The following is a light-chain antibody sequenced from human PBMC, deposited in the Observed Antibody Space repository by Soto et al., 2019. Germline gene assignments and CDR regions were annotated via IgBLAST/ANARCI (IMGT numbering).Light chain of an antibody. CDR2: GAS. CDR1: QSVSGNN. Sequence: EIVLTQSPGTLSLSPGERATLSCRASQSVSGNNLAWYQQKPGRPPRLLIYGASSRATGIPDRFSGSGSGTDFTLTISRLEPEDFAVYYCQQYGSSPWTFGQGTRLEIK. V-gene: IGKV3-20*01. CDR3: QQYGSSPWT. J-gene: IGKJ5*01.